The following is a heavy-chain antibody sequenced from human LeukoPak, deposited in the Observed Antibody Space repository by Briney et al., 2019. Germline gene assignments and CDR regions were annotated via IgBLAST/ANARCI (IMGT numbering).Heavy chain of an antibody. CDR3: AKRSDYGGNSNYFDF. CDR1: GFTFSSYS. Sequence: GGSLRLSCAASGFTFSSYSMNWVRQAPGKGLEWVSSISSSSSYIYYADSVKGRFTISRDNAKNSLYLQMNSLRAEDTAVYYCAKRSDYGGNSNYFDFWGQGTLVTVSS. CDR2: ISSSSSYI. V-gene: IGHV3-21*04. J-gene: IGHJ4*02. D-gene: IGHD4-23*01.